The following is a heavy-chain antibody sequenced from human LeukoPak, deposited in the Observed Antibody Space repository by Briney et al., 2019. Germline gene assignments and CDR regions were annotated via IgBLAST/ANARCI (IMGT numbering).Heavy chain of an antibody. D-gene: IGHD6-13*01. V-gene: IGHV1-69*05. CDR3: ARGAAAVYYFDY. CDR1: GDTFSIYA. J-gene: IGHJ4*02. Sequence: ASVKVSCKASGDTFSIYAITWVRQAPGQGLEWMGGIIPIFGTANYAQKFQDRVTITTDESTSTAYMDLSSLRSEDTAVYYCARGAAAVYYFDYWGQGTLVTVSS. CDR2: IIPIFGTA.